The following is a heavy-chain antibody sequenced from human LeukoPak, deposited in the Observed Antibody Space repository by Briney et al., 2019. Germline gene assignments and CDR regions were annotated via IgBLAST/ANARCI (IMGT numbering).Heavy chain of an antibody. CDR3: AKDSGYLDY. J-gene: IGHJ4*02. CDR2: ISYDGRNK. Sequence: PGGSLRLSCATSGFTFSSYGMHWVRQAPGKGLEWVAVISYDGRNKYYADSVKGRFAISRDNSKNTVHLQMNSLRAEDTAVYYCAKDSGYLDYWGQGTLVTVSS. D-gene: IGHD2-15*01. V-gene: IGHV3-30*18. CDR1: GFTFSSYG.